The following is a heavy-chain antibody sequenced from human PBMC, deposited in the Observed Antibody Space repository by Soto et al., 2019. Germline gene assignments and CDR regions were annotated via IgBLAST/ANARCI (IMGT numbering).Heavy chain of an antibody. J-gene: IGHJ4*02. Sequence: LRLSCAASGFTFGSNGMHWVRQAPGKGLEWVAVIWYDGSNKYYSDSVKGRFTISRDNFKNTLFLQMNSLRVEDTAVYYCARWGNNKILDHWGQGTLVTVSS. D-gene: IGHD7-27*01. V-gene: IGHV3-33*01. CDR1: GFTFGSNG. CDR3: ARWGNNKILDH. CDR2: IWYDGSNK.